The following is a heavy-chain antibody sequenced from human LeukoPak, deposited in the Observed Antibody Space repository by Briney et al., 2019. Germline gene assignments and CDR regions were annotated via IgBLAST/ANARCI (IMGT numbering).Heavy chain of an antibody. CDR2: INHSGST. D-gene: IGHD3-22*01. Sequence: SETLSLTCAVYGGSFSGYYWSWIRQPPGKGLEWIGEINHSGSTNYNPSLKSRATISVDTSKNQFSLKLSSVTAADTAVYYCARGGYYDSSGYYNYFDYWGQGTLVTVSS. J-gene: IGHJ4*02. CDR3: ARGGYYDSSGYYNYFDY. V-gene: IGHV4-34*01. CDR1: GGSFSGYY.